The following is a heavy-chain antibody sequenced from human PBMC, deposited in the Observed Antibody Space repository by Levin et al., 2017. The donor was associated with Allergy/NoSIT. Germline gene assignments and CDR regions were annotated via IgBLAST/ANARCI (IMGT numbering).Heavy chain of an antibody. J-gene: IGHJ5*02. CDR1: GFTFSSYS. Sequence: GGSLRLSCAASGFTFSSYSMNWVRQAPGKGLEWVSSISSSSSYIYYADSVKGRFTISRDNAKNSLYLQMNSLRAEDTAVYYCARDMGTYKNWFDPWGQGTLVTVSS. D-gene: IGHD1-1*01. CDR2: ISSSSSYI. CDR3: ARDMGTYKNWFDP. V-gene: IGHV3-21*01.